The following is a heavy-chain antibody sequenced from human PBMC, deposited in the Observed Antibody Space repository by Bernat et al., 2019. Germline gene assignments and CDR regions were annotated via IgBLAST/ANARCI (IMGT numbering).Heavy chain of an antibody. CDR2: ISYDGSIK. V-gene: IGHV3-30-3*01. CDR1: GFTFSTYA. Sequence: QVQLVESGGGVVQPGRSLRLSCAASGFTFSTYAMHWVRQAPGKGLEWVAIISYDGSIKNYADSVKGRFTISRDNSKNTLYVQMNSLRAEDTAVYYCAASRGSSWHNFDYWGQGTLVTVSS. J-gene: IGHJ4*02. CDR3: AASRGSSWHNFDY. D-gene: IGHD6-13*01.